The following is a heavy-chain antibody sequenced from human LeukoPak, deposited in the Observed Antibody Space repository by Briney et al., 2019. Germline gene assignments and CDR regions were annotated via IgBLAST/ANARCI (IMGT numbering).Heavy chain of an antibody. Sequence: GGSLRLSCAASGFTVSSDYMSWVRQAPGKGLEWVSVIYSGGSTYYADSVKGRFTISRDNSKNTLYLQMNSLRAEDTAVYYCARDVTAMAQYGMDVWGQGTTVTVSS. CDR2: IYSGGST. CDR1: GFTVSSDY. CDR3: ARDVTAMAQYGMDV. D-gene: IGHD5-18*01. V-gene: IGHV3-66*01. J-gene: IGHJ6*02.